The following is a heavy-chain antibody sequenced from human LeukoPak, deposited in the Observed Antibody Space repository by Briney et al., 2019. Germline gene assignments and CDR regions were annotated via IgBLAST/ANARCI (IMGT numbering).Heavy chain of an antibody. CDR2: ISSSGSTI. J-gene: IGHJ4*02. V-gene: IGHV3-48*01. D-gene: IGHD3-3*01. CDR3: ARDSITIFGVLNY. Sequence: PGGSLRPSCAASGFTFSSYSMNWVRQAPGKGLEWVSYISSSGSTIYYADSVKGRFTVSRDNAKNSLYLQMNSLRAEDTAVYYCARDSITIFGVLNYWGQGTLVTVSS. CDR1: GFTFSSYS.